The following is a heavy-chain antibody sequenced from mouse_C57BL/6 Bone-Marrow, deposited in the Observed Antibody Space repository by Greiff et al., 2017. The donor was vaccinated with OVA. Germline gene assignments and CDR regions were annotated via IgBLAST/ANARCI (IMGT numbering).Heavy chain of an antibody. V-gene: IGHV5-4*01. D-gene: IGHD1-1*01. J-gene: IGHJ4*01. Sequence: EVKLMESGGGLVKPGGSLKLSCAASGFTFSSYAMSWVRQTPEKRLEWVATISDGGSYTYYPDNVKGRFTISRDNAKNNLYLQMSHLKSEDTAMYYCARDCYYGSSFMDYWGQGTSVTVSS. CDR3: ARDCYYGSSFMDY. CDR2: ISDGGSYT. CDR1: GFTFSSYA.